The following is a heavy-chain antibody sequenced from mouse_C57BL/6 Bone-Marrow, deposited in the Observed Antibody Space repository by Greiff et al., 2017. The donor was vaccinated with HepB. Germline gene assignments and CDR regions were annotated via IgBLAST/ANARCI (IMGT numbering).Heavy chain of an antibody. CDR2: IDPETGGT. D-gene: IGHD2-3*01. Sequence: QVHVKQSGAELVRPGASVTLSCKASGYTFTDYEMHWVKQTPVHGLEWIGAIDPETGGTAYNQKFKGKAILTADKSSSTAYMELRSLTSEDSAVYYCTRSGWLLRGAWFAYWGQGTLVTVSA. CDR3: TRSGWLLRGAWFAY. J-gene: IGHJ3*01. V-gene: IGHV1-15*01. CDR1: GYTFTDYE.